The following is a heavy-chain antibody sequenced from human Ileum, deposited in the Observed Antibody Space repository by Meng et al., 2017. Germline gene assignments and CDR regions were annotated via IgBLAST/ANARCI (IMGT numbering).Heavy chain of an antibody. V-gene: IGHV3-74*01. Sequence: GESLKISCAASGFTFSSYRMHWVRQAPGKGLVRVSRINSDGSSTSYANSVKGRFTISRDNAKNTLYLQMNSMRAEDTAVYYCVRGVNRYYYGMDVWGQGTTVTVSS. CDR2: INSDGSST. D-gene: IGHD3-10*01. CDR3: VRGVNRYYYGMDV. J-gene: IGHJ6*02. CDR1: GFTFSSYR.